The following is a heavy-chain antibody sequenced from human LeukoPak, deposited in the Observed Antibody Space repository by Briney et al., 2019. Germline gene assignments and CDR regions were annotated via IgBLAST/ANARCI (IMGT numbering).Heavy chain of an antibody. CDR3: LKGNLRGGNWYSPDH. Sequence: GGSLRLSCAASGFTFSNSTMNWVRQAPGKGLEWVSSISSTSSYIYQADSVKGRFTISRDNAKNSLYLQMNSLRDEDTAVYYCLKGNLRGGNWYSPDHWGQGTLVTVSS. D-gene: IGHD2-21*01. CDR1: GFTFSNST. J-gene: IGHJ4*02. V-gene: IGHV3-21*01. CDR2: ISSTSSYI.